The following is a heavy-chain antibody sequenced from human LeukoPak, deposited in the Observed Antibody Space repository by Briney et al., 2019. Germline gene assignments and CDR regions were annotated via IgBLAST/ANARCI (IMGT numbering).Heavy chain of an antibody. D-gene: IGHD2-15*01. CDR3: ARGRSGYCSGGSCYSNYYYYYMDV. V-gene: IGHV4-34*01. J-gene: IGHJ6*03. Sequence: SETLSLTCAVYGGSFSGYYWSWIRQPPGKGLEWIGEINHSGSTNYNPSLESRVTISVDTSKNQFSLKLSSVAAADTAVYYCARGRSGYCSGGSCYSNYYYYYMDVWGKGTTVTVSS. CDR2: INHSGST. CDR1: GGSFSGYY.